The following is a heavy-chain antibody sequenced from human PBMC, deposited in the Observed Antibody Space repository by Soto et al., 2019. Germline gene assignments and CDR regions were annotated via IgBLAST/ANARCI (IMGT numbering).Heavy chain of an antibody. CDR1: GGSISSYY. J-gene: IGHJ3*02. D-gene: IGHD3-16*01. CDR3: ARRQWGLGDAFDI. Sequence: SETLSLTCTVSGGSISSYYWSWIRQPPGRGLEWIGYIYYSGSTNYNPSLKSRVTISVDTSRNQFSLKLSSVTAADTAVYYCARRQWGLGDAFDIWGQGTMVTV. V-gene: IGHV4-59*01. CDR2: IYYSGST.